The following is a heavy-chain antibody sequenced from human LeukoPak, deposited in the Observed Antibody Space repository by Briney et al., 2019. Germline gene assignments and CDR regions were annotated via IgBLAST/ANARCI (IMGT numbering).Heavy chain of an antibody. Sequence: GVLRLSCAASGFTFSSYIMNWVRQAPGKGLEWVSSISSSSSYIYYADSVKGRFTISRDNAKNSLYLQMNSLRAEDTAVYYCARERTGIAAANFDYWGQGTLVTVSS. D-gene: IGHD6-13*01. CDR3: ARERTGIAAANFDY. CDR2: ISSSSSYI. V-gene: IGHV3-21*01. J-gene: IGHJ4*02. CDR1: GFTFSSYI.